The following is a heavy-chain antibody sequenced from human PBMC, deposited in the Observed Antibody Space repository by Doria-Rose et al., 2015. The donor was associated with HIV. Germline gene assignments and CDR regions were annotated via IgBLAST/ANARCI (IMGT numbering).Heavy chain of an antibody. Sequence: QVQLQESGPGLVKPSETLSLACTVSGGSISSTTYYWAWIRQPPGKGLAWIGSVFYSGSTYYNPSLKSRTTVSVDTSKNHFSLKLTSLTAADTAVYYCAALVGRGFKYFRHWGQGAQVTVSS. V-gene: IGHV4-39*07. J-gene: IGHJ1*01. CDR3: AALVGRGFKYFRH. CDR1: GGSISSTTYY. CDR2: VFYSGST. D-gene: IGHD1-26*01.